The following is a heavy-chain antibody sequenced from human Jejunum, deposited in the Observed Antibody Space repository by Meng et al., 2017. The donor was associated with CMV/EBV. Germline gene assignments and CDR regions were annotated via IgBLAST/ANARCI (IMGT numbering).Heavy chain of an antibody. CDR2: INPDGSIV. D-gene: IGHD3-10*01. V-gene: IGHV3-74*01. J-gene: IGHJ4*02. CDR3: TRDTFGREDY. CDR1: GFTFSAYW. Sequence: LSCADSGFTFSAYWLPWVRQRPGKGLEWVSRINPDGSIVDYADFVKGRFTISRDNAKNTLYLQMNSLRAEDTAVFYCTRDTFGREDYWGQGILVTSPQ.